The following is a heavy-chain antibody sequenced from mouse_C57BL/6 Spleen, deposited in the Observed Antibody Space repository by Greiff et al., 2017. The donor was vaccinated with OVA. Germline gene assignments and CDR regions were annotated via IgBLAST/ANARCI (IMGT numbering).Heavy chain of an antibody. CDR2: IYPRDGST. J-gene: IGHJ2*01. D-gene: IGHD1-1*01. V-gene: IGHV1-78*01. CDR1: GYTFTDHT. Sequence: VLLQESDAELVKPGASVKISCKVSGYTFTDHTIHWMKQRPEQGLEWIGYIYPRDGSTKYNEKFKGQATLTADKSSSTVYMKLNILTSEDSAVYFCARFSSENFDYWGQGTTLTVSS. CDR3: ARFSSENFDY.